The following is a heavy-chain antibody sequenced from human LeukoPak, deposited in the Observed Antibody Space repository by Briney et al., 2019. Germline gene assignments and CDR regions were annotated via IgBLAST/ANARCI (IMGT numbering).Heavy chain of an antibody. V-gene: IGHV3-23*01. J-gene: IGHJ4*02. D-gene: IGHD3-10*01. Sequence: GGSLRLSCAASGFTFSSYAMSWVRQAPGKGLEWVSAISGSGGSTYYADSVKGRFTISRDNSKNTLYLQMNSLRAEDTAVYYWAKAPMLRGVVIDYWGQGTLVTVSS. CDR2: ISGSGGST. CDR3: AKAPMLRGVVIDY. CDR1: GFTFSSYA.